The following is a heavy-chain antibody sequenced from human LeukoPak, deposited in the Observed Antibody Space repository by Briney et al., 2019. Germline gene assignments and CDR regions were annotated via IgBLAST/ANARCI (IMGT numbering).Heavy chain of an antibody. J-gene: IGHJ3*02. V-gene: IGHV4-59*01. D-gene: IGHD6-19*01. CDR2: IYYSGST. Sequence: SETLSLTCTVSGGSISSYYWSWIRQPPGKGLEWIGYIYYSGSTNYNPSLKSRVTISVDTSKNQFSLKLSSVTAADTAVYYCANEAPVAGSNLQLKHDAFDIWGQGTMVTVSS. CDR1: GGSISSYY. CDR3: ANEAPVAGSNLQLKHDAFDI.